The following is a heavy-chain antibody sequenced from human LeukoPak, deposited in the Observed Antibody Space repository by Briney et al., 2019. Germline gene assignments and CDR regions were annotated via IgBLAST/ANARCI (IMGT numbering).Heavy chain of an antibody. CDR2: ISGSGGST. CDR3: AKDSVWGSYRPTQVDY. D-gene: IGHD3-16*02. V-gene: IGHV3-23*01. Sequence: GGSLRLSCAASGFTFSSYAMSWVRQAPGKGLKWVSAISGSGGSTYYADSVKGRFTISRDNSKNTLYLQMNSLRAEDTAVYYCAKDSVWGSYRPTQVDYWGQGTLVTVSS. J-gene: IGHJ4*02. CDR1: GFTFSSYA.